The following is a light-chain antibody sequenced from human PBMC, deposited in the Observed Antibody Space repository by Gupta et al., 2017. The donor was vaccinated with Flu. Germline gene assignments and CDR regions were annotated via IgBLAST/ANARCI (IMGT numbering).Light chain of an antibody. J-gene: IGKJ4*01. CDR1: QRVSSY. V-gene: IGKV3-11*01. CDR3: QQPLSWPPLT. CDR2: DAS. Sequence: SPPSPPGEGATPTCRRSQRVSSYLVSYQQQPRQEPTLLLYDASNSVTGIAARFSGSGSATEVTLTISSTEPEDFAVSYCQQPLSWPPLTFGAGTKVEIK.